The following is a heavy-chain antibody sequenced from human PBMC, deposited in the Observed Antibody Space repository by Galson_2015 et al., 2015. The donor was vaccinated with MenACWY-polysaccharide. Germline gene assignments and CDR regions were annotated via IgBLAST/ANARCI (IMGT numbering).Heavy chain of an antibody. D-gene: IGHD2-2*01. CDR2: FSGSGRSI. Sequence: SLRLSCAASGFTPTTYAMSWVRQAPGKGLEWVSGFSGSGRSIYYADSVKGRFTISRDYAKNTLYLQMSGLRVEDTAVYYCAKDQSVGSKDAPFDYWGQGTLVTVSS. J-gene: IGHJ4*02. CDR3: AKDQSVGSKDAPFDY. V-gene: IGHV3-23*01. CDR1: GFTPTTYA.